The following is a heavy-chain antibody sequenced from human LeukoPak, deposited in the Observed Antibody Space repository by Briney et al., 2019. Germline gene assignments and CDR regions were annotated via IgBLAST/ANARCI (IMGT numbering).Heavy chain of an antibody. D-gene: IGHD6-19*01. J-gene: IGHJ4*02. V-gene: IGHV1-69*06. CDR2: IIPIFGTA. Sequence: SVKVSCKASVGTFSSYAISWVRQAPGQGLEWMGGIIPIFGTANYAQKFQGRVTITADKSTSTAYMELSSLRSEDTAVCYCARAIPSGSSGSGACDYWGQGTLVTVSS. CDR1: VGTFSSYA. CDR3: ARAIPSGSSGSGACDY.